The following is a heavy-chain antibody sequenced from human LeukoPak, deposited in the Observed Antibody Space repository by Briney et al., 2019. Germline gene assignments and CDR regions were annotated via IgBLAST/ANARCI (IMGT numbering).Heavy chain of an antibody. CDR2: ISYDGSNK. D-gene: IGHD2-15*01. Sequence: PGRSLRLSCAASGFIFSSYVMHWVRQAPGKGLEWVAVISYDGSNKYYADSVMGRFTISRDNSKNRLYLQMNSLRPEDTAVYYCAKEDGYCSGGSCYGVWYYYYYGMDVWGQGTTVTVSS. CDR1: GFIFSSYV. J-gene: IGHJ6*02. V-gene: IGHV3-30-3*01. CDR3: AKEDGYCSGGSCYGVWYYYYYGMDV.